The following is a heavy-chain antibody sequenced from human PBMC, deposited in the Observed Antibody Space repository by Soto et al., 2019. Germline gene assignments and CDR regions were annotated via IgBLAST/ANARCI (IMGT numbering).Heavy chain of an antibody. J-gene: IGHJ4*02. CDR2: IRSKAYGGTT. V-gene: IGHV3-49*04. Sequence: SLRLSCTASGFTFGDYAMSWVRQAPGKGLEWVGFIRSKAYGGTTEYAASVKGRFTISRDDSKSIAYLQMNSLKTEDTAVYYCTRDGSEIVVVPAAIGYWGQGTLVIVSS. CDR3: TRDGSEIVVVPAAIGY. CDR1: GFTFGDYA. D-gene: IGHD2-2*02.